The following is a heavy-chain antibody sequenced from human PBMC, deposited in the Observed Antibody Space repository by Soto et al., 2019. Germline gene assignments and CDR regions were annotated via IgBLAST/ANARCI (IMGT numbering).Heavy chain of an antibody. V-gene: IGHV3-49*03. CDR1: GFTFGDYA. D-gene: IGHD2-2*01. CDR2: IKMKAHGGTS. CDR3: TTDPRYCSSTSCYGSYYYYGMDV. J-gene: IGHJ6*02. Sequence: GGSLRLSCTTSGFTFGDYAMSWFRQAPGKRLEWLGVIKMKAHGGTSEYAASVQGRFVISRDDPKDTAYLQMNSLKTEDTAVYYCTTDPRYCSSTSCYGSYYYYGMDVWGQGTTVTVSS.